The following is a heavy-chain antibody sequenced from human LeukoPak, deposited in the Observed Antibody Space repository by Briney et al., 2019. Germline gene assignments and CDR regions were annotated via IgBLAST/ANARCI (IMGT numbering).Heavy chain of an antibody. CDR3: AKDLERV. CDR2: ISYDGSNK. CDR1: GFTFISYG. V-gene: IGHV3-30*18. J-gene: IGHJ6*02. Sequence: GALRLSCAASGFTFISYGMHWVRQAPGKGLEGVAVISYDGSNKYYADSVKGRFTISRDNSKNTLYLQMNSLRAEDTAVYYCAKDLERVWGQGTTVTVSS. D-gene: IGHD1-1*01.